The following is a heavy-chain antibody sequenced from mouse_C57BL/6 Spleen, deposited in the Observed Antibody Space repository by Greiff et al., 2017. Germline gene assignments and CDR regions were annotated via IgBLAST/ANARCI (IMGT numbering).Heavy chain of an antibody. Sequence: QVQLQQPGAELVKPGASVKLSCKASGYTFTSYWMHWVKQRPGQGLEWIGMIHPNSGSTNYNEKFKSKATLTVDKSSSTAYMQLSSLTSEDSAVYYGAREDGGTWAWFAYWGQGTLVTVSA. CDR3: AREDGGTWAWFAY. V-gene: IGHV1-64*01. J-gene: IGHJ3*01. CDR1: GYTFTSYW. CDR2: IHPNSGST. D-gene: IGHD4-1*01.